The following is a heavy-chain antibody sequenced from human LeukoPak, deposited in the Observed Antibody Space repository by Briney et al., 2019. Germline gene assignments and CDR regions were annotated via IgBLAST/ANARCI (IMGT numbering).Heavy chain of an antibody. CDR1: GGSISSYY. V-gene: IGHV4-59*08. D-gene: IGHD2-2*02. Sequence: SETLSLTCTVSGGSISSYYWSWIRQPPGKRLEWVGFISYSGSTNYNPSLKSRVTISVDTSKNQFSLKLNSVTAADTAVYYCARLRVGSCSSTSCYRVFDHWGQGTLVTVSS. CDR2: ISYSGST. J-gene: IGHJ4*02. CDR3: ARLRVGSCSSTSCYRVFDH.